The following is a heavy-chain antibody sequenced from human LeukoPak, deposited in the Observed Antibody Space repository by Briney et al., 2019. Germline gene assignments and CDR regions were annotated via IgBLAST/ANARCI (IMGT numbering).Heavy chain of an antibody. Sequence: GASVKVSCKASGYTFTSYDINWVRQATGQGLEWMGWMNPNSGNTGYAQKLQGRVTMTTDTSTSTAYMELRSLRSDDTAVYYCARATVGAPGAFDIWGQGTMVTVSS. J-gene: IGHJ3*02. CDR3: ARATVGAPGAFDI. CDR2: MNPNSGNT. D-gene: IGHD1-26*01. CDR1: GYTFTSYD. V-gene: IGHV1-8*01.